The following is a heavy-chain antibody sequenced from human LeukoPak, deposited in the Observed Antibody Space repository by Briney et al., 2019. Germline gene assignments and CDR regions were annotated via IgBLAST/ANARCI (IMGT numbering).Heavy chain of an antibody. CDR3: ARYLHAIGATLTDN. CDR1: GYSFTSYW. Sequence: GESLKISCKGSGYSFTSYWIGWVRQMPGKGLEWMGIISPGDSDTRYNPSFQGQVTISADKSISTAYLQWSSLKASDTGMYFCARYLHAIGATLTDNWGQGTLVTVSS. V-gene: IGHV5-51*01. D-gene: IGHD1-26*01. CDR2: ISPGDSDT. J-gene: IGHJ4*02.